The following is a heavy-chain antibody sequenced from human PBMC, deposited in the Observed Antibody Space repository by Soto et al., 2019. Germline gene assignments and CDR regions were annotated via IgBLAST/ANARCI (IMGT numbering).Heavy chain of an antibody. CDR3: ARVPSP. CDR2: IYYSGTT. V-gene: IGHV4-59*12. J-gene: IGHJ5*02. Sequence: SETLSLTCTVSGGSISNNYWSWIRQPPGKGLEWIGNIYYSGTTNYNPSLKSRVTISVDRSKNQFSLKLSSVTAADTAVYYCARVPSPWGQGTLVTVSS. CDR1: GGSISNNY.